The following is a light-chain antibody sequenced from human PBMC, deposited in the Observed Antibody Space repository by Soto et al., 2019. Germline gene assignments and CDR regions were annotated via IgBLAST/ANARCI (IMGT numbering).Light chain of an antibody. CDR1: SSDVGGYNY. V-gene: IGLV2-8*01. J-gene: IGLJ2*01. Sequence: QSALTQPHSASGSPGQSVTISCTGTSSDVGGYNYVSWYQQHPGKAPKLMIYEVSNRPSGVPDRFSGSKSGNTASLTVSGLQAEDEDDYYCNSYAGSNHVVFGGWTKLTVL. CDR2: EVS. CDR3: NSYAGSNHVV.